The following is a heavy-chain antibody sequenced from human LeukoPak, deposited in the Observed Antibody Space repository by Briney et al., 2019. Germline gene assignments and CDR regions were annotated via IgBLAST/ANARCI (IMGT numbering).Heavy chain of an antibody. CDR1: GYTFTSYG. CDR3: ARGIFGDYYDSSGYYPKGWSYYFDY. D-gene: IGHD3-22*01. Sequence: ASVNVSCKASGYTFTSYGISWVRQAPGQGLEWMGLISANNGNTNYAQKLQGRVNMTTDACTSTAYMELRSLRSDDTAVYYCARGIFGDYYDSSGYYPKGWSYYFDYWGQGTLVTVSS. J-gene: IGHJ4*02. V-gene: IGHV1-18*01. CDR2: ISANNGNT.